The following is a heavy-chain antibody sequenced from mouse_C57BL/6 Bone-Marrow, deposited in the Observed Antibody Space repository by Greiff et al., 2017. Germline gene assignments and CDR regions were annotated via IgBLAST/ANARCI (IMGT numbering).Heavy chain of an antibody. CDR1: GYTFTSYW. D-gene: IGHD1-1*01. J-gene: IGHJ3*01. Sequence: QVQLQQPGAELVRPGSSVKLSCKASGYTFTSYWMDWVKQRPGQGLEWIGNIYPSDSETHYNQKFKDKATLTVDKSSSTAYMQLSSLTSEDSAVYYCARDYYGRLFAYWGQGTLVTVSA. V-gene: IGHV1-61*01. CDR2: IYPSDSET. CDR3: ARDYYGRLFAY.